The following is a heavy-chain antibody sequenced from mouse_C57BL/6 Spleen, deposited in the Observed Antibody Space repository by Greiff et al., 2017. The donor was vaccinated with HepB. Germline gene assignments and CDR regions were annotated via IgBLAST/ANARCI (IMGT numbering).Heavy chain of an antibody. CDR1: GFSLTSYG. Sequence: QVQLQQSGPGLVQPSQTLSITCTVSGFSLTSYGVHWVRQSPGKGLEWLGVRWSGGSTDYNAAFISRLRISKDNSKSPVFFKMNSLQADDTAIYYCARTDNYGKYYYAMDYWGQGTSVTVSS. CDR3: ARTDNYGKYYYAMDY. J-gene: IGHJ4*01. D-gene: IGHD2-1*01. V-gene: IGHV2-2*01. CDR2: RWSGGST.